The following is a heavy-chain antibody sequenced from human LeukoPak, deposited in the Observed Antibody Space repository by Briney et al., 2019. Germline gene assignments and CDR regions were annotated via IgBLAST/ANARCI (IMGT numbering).Heavy chain of an antibody. J-gene: IGHJ4*02. Sequence: QPGGSLGLSCAASGFMFSSYWMTWVRQAPGKGLEWVANIKEDGSEKYYVDSVKGRFTISRDNAKNSLYLQMNSLGAEDTAVYYCARALGGTYYYWGQGTLVTVSS. CDR3: ARALGGTYYY. CDR1: GFMFSSYW. D-gene: IGHD1-26*01. CDR2: IKEDGSEK. V-gene: IGHV3-7*01.